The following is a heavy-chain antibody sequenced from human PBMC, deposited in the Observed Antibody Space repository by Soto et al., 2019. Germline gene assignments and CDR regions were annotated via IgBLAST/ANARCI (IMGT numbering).Heavy chain of an antibody. J-gene: IGHJ4*02. D-gene: IGHD5-18*01. Sequence: PSETLSLTCNVSGDPMSDSDYYWNWIRQRPGKGLEWIGYVYYSGNTYYNPSLKSRITISVDTSKSQFSLKLSSVTAADTAVYYCARGGYSYGHETLDYWGQGTLVTVSS. CDR1: GDPMSDSDYY. V-gene: IGHV4-31*03. CDR2: VYYSGNT. CDR3: ARGGYSYGHETLDY.